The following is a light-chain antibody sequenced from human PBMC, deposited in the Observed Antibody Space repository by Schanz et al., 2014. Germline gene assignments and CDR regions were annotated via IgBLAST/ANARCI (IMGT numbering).Light chain of an antibody. CDR1: SSDVGGYDL. J-gene: IGLJ2*01. V-gene: IGLV2-11*01. CDR2: DVS. CDR3: CSYAGSFTWV. Sequence: QSVLTQPRSVSGSPGQSVTISCTGTSSDVGGYDLVSWYQQHPGKAPKLMISDVSRRPSGVPDRFSGSKSGNTASLTISGLQAEDDSDYYCCSYAGSFTWVFGGGTKLTVL.